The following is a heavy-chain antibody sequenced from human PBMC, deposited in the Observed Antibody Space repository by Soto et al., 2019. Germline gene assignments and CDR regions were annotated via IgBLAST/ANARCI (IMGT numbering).Heavy chain of an antibody. CDR1: GFTFSSYS. V-gene: IGHV3-48*01. Sequence: GGSLRLSCAASGFTFSSYSMNWVRQAPGKGLEWVSYISSSSSTIYYADSVKGRFTISRDNAKNSLYLQMNSLRGEDTAVYYCARGMGAITGTDYYYYGMDVWGQGTTVTVSS. CDR2: ISSSSSTI. J-gene: IGHJ6*02. CDR3: ARGMGAITGTDYYYYGMDV. D-gene: IGHD1-20*01.